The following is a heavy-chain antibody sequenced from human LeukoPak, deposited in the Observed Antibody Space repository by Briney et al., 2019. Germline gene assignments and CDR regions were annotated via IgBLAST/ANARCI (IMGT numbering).Heavy chain of an antibody. CDR2: IYPGDSDI. J-gene: IGHJ4*02. D-gene: IGHD3-3*01. CDR3: AKYYEFSSSTDVGFDY. Sequence: PGESLKTSCKGSGYSFTYYWIGWVRQMPGKGLEWMGIIYPGDSDIRYSPSFKGQVTFSADKSIGTAYLQLSSLKASGTAIYYCAKYYEFSSSTDVGFDYWGQGTLVTVSS. CDR1: GYSFTYYW. V-gene: IGHV5-51*01.